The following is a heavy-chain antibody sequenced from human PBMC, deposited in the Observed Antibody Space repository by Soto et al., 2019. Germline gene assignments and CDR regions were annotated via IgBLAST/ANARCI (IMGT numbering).Heavy chain of an antibody. V-gene: IGHV4-59*01. J-gene: IGHJ4*02. D-gene: IGHD6-19*01. CDR3: ARNGGIAVSHFDY. CDR1: GGSISSYY. Sequence: SETLSLTCTVSGGSISSYYWSWIRQPPGKGLEWIGYIYYSGSTNYNPSLKSRVTISVDTSKNQFSLKLSSVTAADTAVYYCARNGGIAVSHFDYWGQGTLVTVSS. CDR2: IYYSGST.